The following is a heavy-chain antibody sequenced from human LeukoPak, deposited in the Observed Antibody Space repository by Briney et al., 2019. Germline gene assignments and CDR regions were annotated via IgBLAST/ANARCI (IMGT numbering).Heavy chain of an antibody. CDR2: IRFDGSEK. J-gene: IGHJ4*02. Sequence: PGGSLRLSCVASGFSFSSYGMHWVRRAPGKGLEWMTFIRFDGSEKYYADSVKGRFTISRDNSKNTLYLQMNSLRAADTAVYYCARDVYHYDSSGYYLPAGADYWGQGTLVTVSS. D-gene: IGHD3-22*01. CDR3: ARDVYHYDSSGYYLPAGADY. CDR1: GFSFSSYG. V-gene: IGHV3-30*02.